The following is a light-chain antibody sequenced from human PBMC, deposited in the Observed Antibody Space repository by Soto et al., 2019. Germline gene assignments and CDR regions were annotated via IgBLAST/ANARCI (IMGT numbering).Light chain of an antibody. V-gene: IGLV2-14*01. CDR1: SSDVGGYNY. CDR3: SSSTTSRTLV. CDR2: EVS. Sequence: QSALTQPASVSGSPGQSITISCTGTSSDVGGYNYVSWYQQHPGKAPKLMIYEVSNRPSGVSNRFSGSKSGNTASLTISGLQAEDEADYYCSSSTTSRTLVFGTGNKVTVL. J-gene: IGLJ1*01.